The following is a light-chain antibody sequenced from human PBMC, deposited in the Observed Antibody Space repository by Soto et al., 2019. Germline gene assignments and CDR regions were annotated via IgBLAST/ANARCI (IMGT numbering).Light chain of an antibody. CDR3: QQFFGAVLT. V-gene: IGKV1-39*01. CDR1: ETISTF. J-gene: IGKJ4*01. Sequence: DIPLTQSPSSLSASLGDSITITCRASETISTFLNWYQVQPGKAPRLLVYGASYLQVGVPVRLRASGSGTLFTLTIDNLQREDLASYCCQQFFGAVLTFGGGTRVDI. CDR2: GAS.